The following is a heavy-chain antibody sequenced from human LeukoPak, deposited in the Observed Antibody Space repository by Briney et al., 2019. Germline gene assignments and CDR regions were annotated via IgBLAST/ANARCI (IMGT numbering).Heavy chain of an antibody. CDR3: ARLGNWNYVLTKGYYYYYYMDV. Sequence: GESLKISCKGSGYSFTSYWIGWVRQMPGKGLEWMGIIYPGDSDTRYSPSFQGQVTISADKSISTAYLQWSSLKASDTAMYYCARLGNWNYVLTKGYYYYYYMDVWGKGTTVTVSS. V-gene: IGHV5-51*01. D-gene: IGHD1-7*01. J-gene: IGHJ6*03. CDR1: GYSFTSYW. CDR2: IYPGDSDT.